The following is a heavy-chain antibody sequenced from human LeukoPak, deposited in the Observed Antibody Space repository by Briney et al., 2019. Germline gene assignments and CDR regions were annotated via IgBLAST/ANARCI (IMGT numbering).Heavy chain of an antibody. V-gene: IGHV3-30*04. J-gene: IGHJ4*02. CDR2: ISKDGSDK. Sequence: GGSLRLSCAASGFTFSSYAIHWVRQAPGKGLEWVAVISKDGSDKYYADSVKGRFTIPRDNSRNTLFLHMNSLGGEDTAVYYCARVPDSSGWAGDYWGQGTLVTVSS. CDR3: ARVPDSSGWAGDY. D-gene: IGHD6-19*01. CDR1: GFTFSSYA.